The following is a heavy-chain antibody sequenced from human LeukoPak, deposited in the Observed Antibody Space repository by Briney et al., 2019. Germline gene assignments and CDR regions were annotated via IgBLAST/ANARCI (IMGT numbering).Heavy chain of an antibody. D-gene: IGHD4-17*01. CDR2: INGNGGST. J-gene: IGHJ4*02. CDR3: AILTVTTAY. Sequence: GGSLRLSCAASGFTFSSYAMSWVRQIPGKGLEWVSGINGNGGSTNYADSVKGRFTISRDNSKNTLYLQMNSLRAEDTAVYYCAILTVTTAYWGQGTLVTVSS. CDR1: GFTFSSYA. V-gene: IGHV3-23*01.